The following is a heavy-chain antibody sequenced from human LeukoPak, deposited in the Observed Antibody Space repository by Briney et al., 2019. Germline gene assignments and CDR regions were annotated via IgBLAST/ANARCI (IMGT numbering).Heavy chain of an antibody. Sequence: ASVKVSCKASGYTFTSYYMHWVRQAPGQGLEWMGRIIPILGIANYAQKFQGRVTITADKSTSTAYMELSSLRSQDTAVYYCASRRGYSGYGPEHPEFYYYYGMDVWGQGTTVTVSS. CDR2: IIPILGIA. CDR1: GYTFTSYY. D-gene: IGHD5-12*01. J-gene: IGHJ6*02. CDR3: ASRRGYSGYGPEHPEFYYYYGMDV. V-gene: IGHV1-69*02.